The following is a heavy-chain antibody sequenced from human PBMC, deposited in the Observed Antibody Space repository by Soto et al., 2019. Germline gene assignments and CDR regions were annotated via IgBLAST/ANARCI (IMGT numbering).Heavy chain of an antibody. Sequence: QVQLVQSGAEVREPGASVKVSCKASGYSFTSLDINWVRQTAGQGLEWMGWMEPSSGKTGYAQKFHDRVTMTSDTSRNTSYMELTPLTSDDTAFYYWARGVTAGVDCWGQGTLVTVSS. D-gene: IGHD1-26*01. CDR3: ARGVTAGVDC. J-gene: IGHJ4*02. CDR1: GYSFTSLD. V-gene: IGHV1-8*01. CDR2: MEPSSGKT.